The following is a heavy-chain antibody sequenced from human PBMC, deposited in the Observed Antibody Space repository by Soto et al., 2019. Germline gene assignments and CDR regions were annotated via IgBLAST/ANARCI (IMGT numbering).Heavy chain of an antibody. Sequence: PSETLSLTCIVSGGSISGYYWTWIRQPPGKELEWIGYIHYSGTTNYNPSLKSRITMSVDTSKNQFSLKLSSVTAVDTAVSYCGRLGRVESSSWFFDYWGQGTLVTVSS. CDR3: GRLGRVESSSWFFDY. CDR1: GGSISGYY. CDR2: IHYSGTT. V-gene: IGHV4-59*08. J-gene: IGHJ4*02. D-gene: IGHD6-13*01.